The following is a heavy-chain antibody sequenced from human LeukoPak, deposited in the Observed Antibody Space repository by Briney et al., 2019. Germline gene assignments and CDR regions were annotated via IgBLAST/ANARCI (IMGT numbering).Heavy chain of an antibody. CDR1: GGSISSGDYY. V-gene: IGHV4-30-4*01. D-gene: IGHD6-19*01. CDR3: ARKRHSRGWYEAPDAFDI. J-gene: IGHJ3*02. Sequence: SETLSLTCTVSGGSISSGDYYWSWIRQPPGKGLEWIGYIYYSGSTYYNPSLKSRVTISVDTSKNQFSLKLSSVTAADTAVYYCARKRHSRGWYEAPDAFDIWGQGTMVTVSS. CDR2: IYYSGST.